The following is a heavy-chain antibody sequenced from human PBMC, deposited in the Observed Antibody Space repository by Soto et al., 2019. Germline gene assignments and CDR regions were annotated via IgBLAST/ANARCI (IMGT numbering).Heavy chain of an antibody. J-gene: IGHJ4*02. D-gene: IGHD1-26*01. CDR2: ISGTVGNT. V-gene: IGHV3-23*01. CDR3: AKGTMGAPFYYFDY. Sequence: EVQLLESGGGLVQPGGSLRLSCVASGFTFNNSAMSWVRQAPGTGLQWVSSISGTVGNTYYSESVKGRFTISRDTSKNTVYLHMNSLRAEDTAIYYCAKGTMGAPFYYFDYWGQGTLVTVSS. CDR1: GFTFNNSA.